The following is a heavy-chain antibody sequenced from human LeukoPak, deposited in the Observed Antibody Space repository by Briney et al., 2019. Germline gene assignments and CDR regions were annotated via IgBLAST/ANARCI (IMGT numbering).Heavy chain of an antibody. D-gene: IGHD2-15*01. CDR1: GGSISSYY. J-gene: IGHJ4*02. CDR3: ARSICSGGSCYSDY. Sequence: PSETLSLTCTVSGGSISSYYWSWIRQPPGKGLEWIGYIYYSGSTNYNPSLKGRVTISVDTSKNQFSLNLSSVTAADTAVYYCARSICSGGSCYSDYWGQGTLVTVSS. V-gene: IGHV4-59*01. CDR2: IYYSGST.